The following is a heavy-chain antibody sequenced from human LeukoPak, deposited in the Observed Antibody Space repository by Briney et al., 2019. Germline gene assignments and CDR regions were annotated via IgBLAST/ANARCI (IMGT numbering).Heavy chain of an antibody. Sequence: PGRSLRLYCAASGRTFDDYAMHWVRQAPGKGLEWVSGISWNSGSIGYADSVKGRFTISRDNAKNSLYLQMNSLRAEDTALYYCAKDLSAALLAFDYWGQGTLVTVSS. CDR3: AKDLSAALLAFDY. CDR2: ISWNSGSI. J-gene: IGHJ4*02. D-gene: IGHD6-13*01. CDR1: GRTFDDYA. V-gene: IGHV3-9*01.